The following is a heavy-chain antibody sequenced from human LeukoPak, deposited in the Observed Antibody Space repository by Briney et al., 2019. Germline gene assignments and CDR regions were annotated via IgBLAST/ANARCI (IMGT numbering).Heavy chain of an antibody. CDR3: AKMGSGWYSGNY. Sequence: SETLSLTCTVSGGSMTNYYWSWIRQPAGKGLEWIGRIFSSGNINYNPSLKSRVTMSIDTSKNQFSLKLNSVTAADTDVYCCAKMGSGWYSGNYWGQGTLVTVSS. J-gene: IGHJ4*02. CDR2: IFSSGNI. D-gene: IGHD6-19*01. CDR1: GGSMTNYY. V-gene: IGHV4-4*07.